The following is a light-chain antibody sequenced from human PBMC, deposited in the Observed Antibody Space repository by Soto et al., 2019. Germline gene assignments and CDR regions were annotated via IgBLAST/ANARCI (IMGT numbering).Light chain of an antibody. CDR1: QNINNW. CDR3: QQYNSYSYT. J-gene: IGKJ2*01. Sequence: DFQMTQSPSTLSASVGDRVTITCRASQNINNWLAWYQQKPGKAPKLLIYEASNLQSGVPSRFSGSGSWTEFILTISSLQPDDFATYYCQQYNSYSYTFGQGTKLEIK. CDR2: EAS. V-gene: IGKV1-5*03.